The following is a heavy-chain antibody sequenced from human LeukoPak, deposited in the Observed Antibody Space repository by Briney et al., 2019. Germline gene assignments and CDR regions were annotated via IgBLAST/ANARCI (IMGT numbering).Heavy chain of an antibody. Sequence: GGSLRLSCAASGFTFSSYAMHWVRQAPGKGLEWVAVISYDGSNKYYADSVKGRFTISRDNAKNSLYLQMNSLRAGDTAVYFCVRDLLGSGSTTAYLYHWGQGTLVTVSS. CDR1: GFTFSSYA. D-gene: IGHD3-10*01. J-gene: IGHJ1*01. V-gene: IGHV3-30-3*01. CDR2: ISYDGSNK. CDR3: VRDLLGSGSTTAYLYH.